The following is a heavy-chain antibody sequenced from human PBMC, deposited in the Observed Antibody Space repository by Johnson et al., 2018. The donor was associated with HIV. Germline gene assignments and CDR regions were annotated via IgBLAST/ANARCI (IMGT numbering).Heavy chain of an antibody. CDR1: GFSFSDYY. CDR2: IKQDGSEK. Sequence: VQLVESGGGLVKPGGSLRLSCTASGFSFSDYYMSWIRQAPGKGLEWVANIKQDGSEKYYVDSVKGRFTISRDNAKNSLYLQMNSLRAEDTAVYYCVRDGGSGWLLERDAFDIWGQVTMVTVSS. V-gene: IGHV3-7*01. D-gene: IGHD6-19*01. J-gene: IGHJ3*02. CDR3: VRDGGSGWLLERDAFDI.